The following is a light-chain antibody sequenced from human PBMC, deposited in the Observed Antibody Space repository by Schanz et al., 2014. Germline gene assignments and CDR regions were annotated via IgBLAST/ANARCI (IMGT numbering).Light chain of an antibody. CDR3: SSYTSSSRLL. CDR2: DVR. V-gene: IGLV2-14*03. CDR1: SSDVGDNDY. J-gene: IGLJ2*01. Sequence: QSALIQPASVSGSPGQSITISCTGTSSDVGDNDYVSWYQHHPGKAPKLIIFDVRYRPSGVSNRFSGSKSANTASLTISGLQPEDEADFYCSSYTSSSRLLFGGGTKLTVL.